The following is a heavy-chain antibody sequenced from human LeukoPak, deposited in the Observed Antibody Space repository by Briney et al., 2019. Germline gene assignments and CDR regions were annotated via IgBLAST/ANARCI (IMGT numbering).Heavy chain of an antibody. Sequence: GGSLRLSCAASGFTFSSYEMNWVRQAPGKGLEWISDISSSGSTIYYADSVKGRFTISRDNAKNSLYLQMNSLRAEDTAVYYCARENAAAKAFDIWGQGTMVTVSP. J-gene: IGHJ3*02. CDR2: ISSSGSTI. V-gene: IGHV3-48*03. D-gene: IGHD6-13*01. CDR1: GFTFSSYE. CDR3: ARENAAAKAFDI.